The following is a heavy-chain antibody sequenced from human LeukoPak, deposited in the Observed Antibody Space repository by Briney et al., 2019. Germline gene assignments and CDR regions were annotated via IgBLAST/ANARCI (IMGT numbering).Heavy chain of an antibody. Sequence: SETLSLTCAVYGGSFSGYYWSWVRQPPGKGLEWVGEINHSGSTNYNPSLKSRVTISVDTSKNQFSLKLSSVTAADTAVYYCARVSRNPFYYYYYYMDVWGKGTTVTVSS. D-gene: IGHD1-14*01. CDR1: GGSFSGYY. CDR3: ARVSRNPFYYYYYYMDV. V-gene: IGHV4-34*01. CDR2: INHSGST. J-gene: IGHJ6*03.